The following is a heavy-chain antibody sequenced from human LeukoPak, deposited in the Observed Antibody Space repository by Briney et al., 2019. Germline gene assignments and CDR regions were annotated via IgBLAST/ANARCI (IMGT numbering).Heavy chain of an antibody. J-gene: IGHJ5*02. CDR3: ARWTGRGRFDP. V-gene: IGHV4-61*02. CDR1: GGSISSGSYY. D-gene: IGHD3/OR15-3a*01. Sequence: SETLCLTCTVSGGSISSGSYYWSWIRQPAGKGLEWIGRIYTSGSTNYNPSLKSRVTISVDTSKNQFSLKLSSVTAADTAVYYCARWTGRGRFDPWGQGTLVTVSS. CDR2: IYTSGST.